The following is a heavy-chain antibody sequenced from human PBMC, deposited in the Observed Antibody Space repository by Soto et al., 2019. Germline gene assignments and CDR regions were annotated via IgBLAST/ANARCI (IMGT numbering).Heavy chain of an antibody. J-gene: IGHJ4*02. CDR3: ARESPPADY. Sequence: SETRSVGWSVAGGWLGGCDGSWIRPPPGKGLEWIGYIYYNVNTNYNPSLKSRVTISVDTSTSTAYMELRSLRSDDTAVYYCARESPPADYWGQGTLVTVSS. CDR1: GGWLGGCD. CDR2: IYYNVNT. V-gene: IGHV4-59*01.